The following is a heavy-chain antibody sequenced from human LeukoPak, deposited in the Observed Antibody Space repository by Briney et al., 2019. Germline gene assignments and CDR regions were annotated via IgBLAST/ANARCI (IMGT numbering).Heavy chain of an antibody. D-gene: IGHD2-8*02. Sequence: GESLRISCKGSGYNFANYWIAWVRQMPGKGLEWMGIIYPGDSDTGYSPSFQGQVTMSADKSINTAYLQWSGLKASDTAMYYCARRDKANCTGTRCYSSFDPWGQGTLVTVSA. V-gene: IGHV5-51*01. J-gene: IGHJ5*02. CDR2: IYPGDSDT. CDR3: ARRDKANCTGTRCYSSFDP. CDR1: GYNFANYW.